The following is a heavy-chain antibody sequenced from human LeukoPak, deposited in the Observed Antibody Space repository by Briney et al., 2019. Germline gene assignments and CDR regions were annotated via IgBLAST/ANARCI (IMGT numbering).Heavy chain of an antibody. CDR1: GYTFTIYA. V-gene: IGHV1-18*01. CDR2: ISPYNGNT. CDR3: ARNGRVRRVVKDLFEY. Sequence: GASVKVSCKASGYTFTIYAMSWVRQAPGQGLEWMGRISPYNGNTYYSQRFQDRVTITKDTSTGTAYMELSNLRTDDTAVYYCARNGRVRRVVKDLFEYWGQGTLVAVSS. D-gene: IGHD3-10*01. J-gene: IGHJ4*02.